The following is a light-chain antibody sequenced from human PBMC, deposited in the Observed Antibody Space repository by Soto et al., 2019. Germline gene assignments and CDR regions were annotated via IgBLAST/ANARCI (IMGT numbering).Light chain of an antibody. V-gene: IGKV3-15*01. Sequence: VMTQSPATLSVSPGERATLSCRASQSVGSKLAWYQQKPGQAPRLLIYGASTRATGIPARFSGSGSGTDCTLTISSLQSEDFEVYFCQQYDTWPLTFGGGAKVEIK. J-gene: IGKJ4*01. CDR1: QSVGSK. CDR3: QQYDTWPLT. CDR2: GAS.